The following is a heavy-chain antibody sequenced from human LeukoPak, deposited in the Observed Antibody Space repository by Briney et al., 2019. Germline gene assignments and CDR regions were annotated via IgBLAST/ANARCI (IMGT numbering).Heavy chain of an antibody. CDR1: GFTFSSYA. CDR3: ASDCSGGSCYSGY. D-gene: IGHD2-15*01. J-gene: IGHJ4*02. Sequence: LPGGSLRLSCAASGFTFSSYAMHWVRQAPGKGLEWVAVISYDGSNKYYADSVKGRFTISRDNSKNTLYLQMNRLRAEDTAVYYCASDCSGGSCYSGYWGQGTLVTVSS. CDR2: ISYDGSNK. V-gene: IGHV3-30-3*01.